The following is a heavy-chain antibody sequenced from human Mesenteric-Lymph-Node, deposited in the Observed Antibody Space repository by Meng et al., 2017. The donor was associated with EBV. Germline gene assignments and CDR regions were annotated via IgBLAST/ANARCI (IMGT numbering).Heavy chain of an antibody. CDR3: ATLPEGYRPPDFNY. J-gene: IGHJ4*02. D-gene: IGHD2-15*01. Sequence: VQLLQSWVEVKKLGDSVKVSCKASGYIFTAYYMHWVRQARGQGLEWMGLINPDSGATTSAQNFQGRVAMTRDTSISTVYMELSRLRSDDTAVYYCATLPEGYRPPDFNYWGQGTLVTVSS. CDR1: GYIFTAYY. V-gene: IGHV1-2*06. CDR2: INPDSGAT.